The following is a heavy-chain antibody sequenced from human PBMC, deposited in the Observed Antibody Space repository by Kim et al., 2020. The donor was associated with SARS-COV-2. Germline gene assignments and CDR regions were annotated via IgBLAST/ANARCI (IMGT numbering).Heavy chain of an antibody. Sequence: TNSNPSLKRRVTISVDTSKNQFSLKLSSVTAADTAVYYCARHYNLGGMDVWGQGTTVTVSS. CDR3: ARHYNLGGMDV. V-gene: IGHV4-39*01. CDR2: T. D-gene: IGHD3-10*01. J-gene: IGHJ6*02.